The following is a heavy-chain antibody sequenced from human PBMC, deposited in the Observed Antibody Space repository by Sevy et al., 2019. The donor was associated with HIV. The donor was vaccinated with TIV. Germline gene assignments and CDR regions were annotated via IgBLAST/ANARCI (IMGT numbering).Heavy chain of an antibody. D-gene: IGHD6-6*01. V-gene: IGHV3-30-3*01. Sequence: GGSLRLSCAASGFTFSSYAMHWVRQAPGKGLEWVAVISYDGSNKYYADSVKGRFTISRDNSKNTLYLQMNSLRAEDTAVYYCARDGREYSSSGCAYWGQGTLVTVSS. J-gene: IGHJ4*02. CDR1: GFTFSSYA. CDR2: ISYDGSNK. CDR3: ARDGREYSSSGCAY.